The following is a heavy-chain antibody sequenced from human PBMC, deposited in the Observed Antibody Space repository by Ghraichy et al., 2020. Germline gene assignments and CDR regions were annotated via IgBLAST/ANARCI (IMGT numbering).Heavy chain of an antibody. Sequence: SVKVSCKASGGTFSSYAISWVRQAPGQGLEWMGGIIPIFGTANYAQKFQGRVTITADKSTSTAYMELSSLRSEDTAVYYCARNISGYCSSTSCYGGWFDPWGQGTLVTVSS. V-gene: IGHV1-69*06. CDR3: ARNISGYCSSTSCYGGWFDP. CDR2: IIPIFGTA. CDR1: GGTFSSYA. J-gene: IGHJ5*02. D-gene: IGHD2-2*01.